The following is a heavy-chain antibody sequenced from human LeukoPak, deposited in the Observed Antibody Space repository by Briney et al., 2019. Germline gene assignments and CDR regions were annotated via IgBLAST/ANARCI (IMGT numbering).Heavy chain of an antibody. Sequence: GGSLRLSCAASGFTFDDYTMHWVRQAPGKGLEWVSLISWDGGSTYCADSVKGRSTISRDNSKNSLYLQMNSLRTEGTALYYCAKDIVRYCSSTSCYEGFDYWGQGTLVTVSS. CDR1: GFTFDDYT. V-gene: IGHV3-43*01. CDR2: ISWDGGST. J-gene: IGHJ4*02. CDR3: AKDIVRYCSSTSCYEGFDY. D-gene: IGHD2-2*01.